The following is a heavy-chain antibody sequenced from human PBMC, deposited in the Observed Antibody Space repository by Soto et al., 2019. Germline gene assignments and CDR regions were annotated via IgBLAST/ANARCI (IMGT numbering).Heavy chain of an antibody. CDR1: GGSISSSSYY. D-gene: IGHD2-15*01. Sequence: QLQLQESGPGLVKPSETLSLTCTVSGGSISSSSYYWGWIRQPPGKGLEWIGSIYYSGSTYYNTSLKSQVTISVDTSTTQFSLKLSSVTAADTAVYYCARPACCDHHNADFDIWGQGTMVTVSS. J-gene: IGHJ3*02. CDR3: ARPACCDHHNADFDI. V-gene: IGHV4-39*01. CDR2: IYYSGST.